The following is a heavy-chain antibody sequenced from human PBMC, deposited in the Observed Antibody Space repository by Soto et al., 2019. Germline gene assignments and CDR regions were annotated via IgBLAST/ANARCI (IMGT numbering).Heavy chain of an antibody. J-gene: IGHJ4*02. V-gene: IGHV4-39*01. CDR1: GGSISSSSYY. D-gene: IGHD2-15*01. CDR3: ARGPPGYCSGGSCHFDY. Sequence: SETLSLTCTVSGGSISSSSYYWGWIRQPPGKGLELFVIIFYCGSTYYNPSLKSRVTISVDTSKNQFSLKLSSVTAADTAVYYCARGPPGYCSGGSCHFDYWGQGTLVTVSS. CDR2: IFYCGST.